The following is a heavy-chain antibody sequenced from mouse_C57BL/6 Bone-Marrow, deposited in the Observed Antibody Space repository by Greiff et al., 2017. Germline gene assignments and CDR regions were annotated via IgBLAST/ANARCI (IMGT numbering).Heavy chain of an antibody. Sequence: VQLQQPGAELVKPGASVKLSCKASGYTFTSYWMHWVKQRPGQGLEWIGMIHPNSGSTNYNEKFKSKATLTVDKSSSTAYMQLSSLTSEDSAVYYCARSYDLPYAMDYWGQGTSVTVSS. CDR1: GYTFTSYW. V-gene: IGHV1-64*01. D-gene: IGHD2-3*01. CDR2: IHPNSGST. CDR3: ARSYDLPYAMDY. J-gene: IGHJ4*01.